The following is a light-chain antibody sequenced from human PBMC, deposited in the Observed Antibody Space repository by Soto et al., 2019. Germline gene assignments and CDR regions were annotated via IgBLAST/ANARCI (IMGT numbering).Light chain of an antibody. CDR3: QQYGSSPS. CDR2: DAY. CDR1: QSVITNY. V-gene: IGKV3D-20*01. J-gene: IGKJ4*01. Sequence: EIVWTQSPATLSLSPGERATLYCGASQSVITNYLAWYQQKPGLAPRLLIYDAYSRATGISDRFSGSGSGTDFILTISRLEPEDFTVYYCQQYGSSPSFGGGTKVDIK.